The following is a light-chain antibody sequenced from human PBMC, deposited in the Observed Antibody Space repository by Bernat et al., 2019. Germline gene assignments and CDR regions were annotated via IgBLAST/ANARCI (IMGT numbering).Light chain of an antibody. CDR3: HQYNSYPYT. V-gene: IGKV1-9*01. Sequence: DIQLTQSPSFLSASVGDRVTITCRASQGISSYLAWYQQKPGKAPKLLIYAASTLQSGVPSRFSGSGSGTEFTLTISSLQPDDSATYYCHQYNSYPYTFGQGTKLETK. CDR1: QGISSY. J-gene: IGKJ2*01. CDR2: AAS.